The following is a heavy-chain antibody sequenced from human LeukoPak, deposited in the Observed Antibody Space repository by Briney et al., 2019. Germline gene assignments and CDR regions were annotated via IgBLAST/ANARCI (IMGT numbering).Heavy chain of an antibody. J-gene: IGHJ4*02. D-gene: IGHD3-3*01. CDR1: GGSLSSSSYY. CDR2: IYYSGST. CDR3: AGKGTIFGVVFDY. V-gene: IGHV4-39*01. Sequence: PSETLSLTCTVYGGSLSSSSYYWGWIRQPPGKGLEWIGSIYYSGSTYYNPSLKSRVTISVDTSKNQFSLKLSSVTASDTAVYYCAGKGTIFGVVFDYWGQGTLVTVSS.